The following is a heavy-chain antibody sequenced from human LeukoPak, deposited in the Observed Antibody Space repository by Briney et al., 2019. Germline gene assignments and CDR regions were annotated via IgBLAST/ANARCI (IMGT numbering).Heavy chain of an antibody. V-gene: IGHV4-4*07. CDR1: GGSISSYY. D-gene: IGHD3-9*01. Sequence: SETLSLTCTVSGGSISSYYWSWIRQPAGKGLEWIGRIYTSGSTNYNPSLKSRVTISVDTSKNQFSLKLSSVTAADTAVYYCARGVMGPPGLRYFDWLFVNYFDYWGQGTLVTVSS. CDR3: ARGVMGPPGLRYFDWLFVNYFDY. J-gene: IGHJ4*02. CDR2: IYTSGST.